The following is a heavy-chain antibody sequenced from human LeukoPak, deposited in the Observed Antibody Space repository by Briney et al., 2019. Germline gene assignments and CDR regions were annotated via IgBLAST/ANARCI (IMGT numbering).Heavy chain of an antibody. D-gene: IGHD3-10*01. J-gene: IGHJ3*02. CDR2: INPSGGST. CDR3: ARNLWFGESSDAFDM. CDR1: GYTFTSYY. Sequence: GASVKVSRKASGYTFTSYYMHWVRQAPGQGLEWMGIINPSGGSTSYAQKFQGRVTMTRDMSTSTVYMELGSLRSDDTAVYYCARNLWFGESSDAFDMWGQGTMVTVSS. V-gene: IGHV1-46*01.